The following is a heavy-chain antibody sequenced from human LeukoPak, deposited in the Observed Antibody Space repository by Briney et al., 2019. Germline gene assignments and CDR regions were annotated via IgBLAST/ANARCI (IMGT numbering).Heavy chain of an antibody. CDR1: GGSISSYY. Sequence: SETLSLTCTVSGGSISSYYWSWIRQPPGKGLEWIGYIYHSGSTYYNPSLKSRVTISVDTSKNQFSLKLSSVTAADTAVYYCARRGVVVPAATPGYMDVWGKGTTVTVSS. CDR2: IYHSGST. CDR3: ARRGVVVPAATPGYMDV. D-gene: IGHD2-2*01. V-gene: IGHV4-59*04. J-gene: IGHJ6*03.